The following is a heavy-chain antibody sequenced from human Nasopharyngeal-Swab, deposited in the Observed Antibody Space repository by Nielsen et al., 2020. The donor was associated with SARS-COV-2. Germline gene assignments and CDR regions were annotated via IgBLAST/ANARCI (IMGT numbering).Heavy chain of an antibody. CDR2: ISSSSSYI. V-gene: IGHV3-21*01. D-gene: IGHD6-13*01. Sequence: GESLKISCAASGFTFGSYSMNWVRQAPGKGLERVSSISSSSSYIYYADSVKGRFTISRDNAKNSLYLQMNSLRAEDTAVYYCARADSSSWYFDYWGRGTLVTVSS. CDR1: GFTFGSYS. CDR3: ARADSSSWYFDY. J-gene: IGHJ4*02.